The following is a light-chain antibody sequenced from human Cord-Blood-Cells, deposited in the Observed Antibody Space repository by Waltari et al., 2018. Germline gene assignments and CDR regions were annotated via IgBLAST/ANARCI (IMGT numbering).Light chain of an antibody. CDR2: GNG. J-gene: IGLJ2*01. CDR1: SSNTGAGYD. CDR3: QSYDSSLSGSV. V-gene: IGLV1-40*01. Sequence: QSVLTQPPSVSGAPGQRVTISCTGSSSNTGAGYDVHWYQQLPGTAPKLLIYGNGNRPSGVPDRFSGSKSGTSASLAITGLQAEDEADYYCQSYDSSLSGSVFGGGTKLTVL.